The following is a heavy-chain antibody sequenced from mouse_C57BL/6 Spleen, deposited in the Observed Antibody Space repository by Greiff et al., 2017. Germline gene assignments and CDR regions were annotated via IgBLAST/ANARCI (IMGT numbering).Heavy chain of an antibody. D-gene: IGHD1-1*01. CDR3: ATYYGSRDWYFDV. CDR1: GYSFTDYN. CDR2: INHNYGTP. Sequence: VHVKQSGPELVKPGASVKISCKASGYSFTDYNMNWVKQSNGKSLEWIGVINHNYGTPSYKQKFKGKATLTVDQSSSTAYMQLNSLTSEDSAVYYCATYYGSRDWYFDVWGTGTTVTVSS. V-gene: IGHV1-39*01. J-gene: IGHJ1*03.